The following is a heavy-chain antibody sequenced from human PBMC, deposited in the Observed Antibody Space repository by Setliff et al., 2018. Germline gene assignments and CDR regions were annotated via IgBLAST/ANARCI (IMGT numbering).Heavy chain of an antibody. J-gene: IGHJ4*01. D-gene: IGHD3-9*01. CDR2: IHASGSP. Sequence: SETLSLTCTVSGGSLNTYYWSWIRQPAGKKLEWIGRIHASGSPDYNPSFKSRVTISRDTSTNQFSLKLGSVTAADTAVYYCARERYFDWFFEDWGHGTLVTVSS. V-gene: IGHV4-4*07. CDR3: ARERYFDWFFED. CDR1: GGSLNTYY.